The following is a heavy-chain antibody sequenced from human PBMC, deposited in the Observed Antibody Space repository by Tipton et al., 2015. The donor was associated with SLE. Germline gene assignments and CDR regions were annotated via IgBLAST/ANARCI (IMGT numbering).Heavy chain of an antibody. CDR3: ARVQAYEGFDP. CDR2: TTHSGKT. J-gene: IGHJ5*02. CDR1: RGSFSGYY. V-gene: IGHV4-34*01. Sequence: GLVKPSETLSLTCAVYRGSFSGYYWSWIRRPPGKGLEWIGETTHSGKTNYNPSLKRRVTISADTSKNQFSLKLSSVTAADTAVYYCARVQAYEGFDPWGQGTLVTVSS. D-gene: IGHD3-16*01.